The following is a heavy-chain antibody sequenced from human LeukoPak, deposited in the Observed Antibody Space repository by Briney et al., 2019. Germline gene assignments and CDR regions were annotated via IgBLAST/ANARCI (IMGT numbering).Heavy chain of an antibody. CDR1: GFTFSDYG. J-gene: IGHJ6*02. V-gene: IGHV3-30*18. CDR3: AKDRVWFGDYYYYGMDV. CDR2: ISYDGSRI. Sequence: GSLRLSCAASGFTFSDYGMHWVRQAPGKGLEWVAVISYDGSRIESADSMKGRFTISRDNSKNTLYLQMNSLTTEDTAVYHCAKDRVWFGDYYYYGMDVWGQGTTVIVSS. D-gene: IGHD3-10*01.